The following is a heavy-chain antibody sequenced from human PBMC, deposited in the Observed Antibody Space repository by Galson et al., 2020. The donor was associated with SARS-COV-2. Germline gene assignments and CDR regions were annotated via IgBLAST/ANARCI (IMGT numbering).Heavy chain of an antibody. CDR3: GRLPGYSHGPEY. V-gene: IGHV3-53*01. D-gene: IGHD5-18*01. CDR1: GFTVRSNY. CDR2: IYSGGNT. J-gene: IGHJ4*02. Sequence: GGSLRLSCAASGFTVRSNYMTWVRQAPGKGLEWVSVIYSGGNTYYADSVKGRFTISRDTSKNTLYLQMNSLRAEDTAVYYCGRLPGYSHGPEYWGQGTLVTVSS.